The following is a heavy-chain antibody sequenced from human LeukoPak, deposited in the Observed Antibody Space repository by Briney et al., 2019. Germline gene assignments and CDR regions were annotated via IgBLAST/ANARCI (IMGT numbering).Heavy chain of an antibody. Sequence: PSETLSLTCSVSGGSTSSYYWSWIRQPPGKGLEWIGYIYYSGSTNYNPSLKSRVTMSIDTSKNQFSLNLTSVTAADTAVYYCVRLPPRGYYGSADTFDIWGQGTMVTVSS. J-gene: IGHJ3*02. CDR2: IYYSGST. D-gene: IGHD3-10*01. CDR1: GGSTSSYY. V-gene: IGHV4-59*08. CDR3: VRLPPRGYYGSADTFDI.